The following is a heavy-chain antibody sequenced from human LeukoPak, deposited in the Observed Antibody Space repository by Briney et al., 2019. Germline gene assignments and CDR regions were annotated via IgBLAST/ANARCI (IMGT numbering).Heavy chain of an antibody. CDR1: GGSITSGGFY. CDR2: TYYSGIT. D-gene: IGHD5-18*01. Sequence: PSETLSLTCTVSGGSITSGGFYWNWIRQHPGKGLEWIGNTYYSGITHYNPSLKSRVTISVDTSKNQFSLKLSSVTAADTAVYYCARWIQLWLVPSRPYGMDVWGQGTTVTVSS. V-gene: IGHV4-31*03. CDR3: ARWIQLWLVPSRPYGMDV. J-gene: IGHJ6*02.